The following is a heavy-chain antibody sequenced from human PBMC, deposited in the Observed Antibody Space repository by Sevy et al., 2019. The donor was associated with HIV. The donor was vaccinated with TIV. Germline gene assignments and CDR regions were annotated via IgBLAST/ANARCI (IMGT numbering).Heavy chain of an antibody. D-gene: IGHD3-22*01. Sequence: GGSLRLSCAASGFTVSSNYMSWVRQAPGKGLEWVSVIYSGGSTYYADSVKGRFTISRDNAKDSLNLQMNSLRAEDTAVYYCVRNGGAYDSGFDPWGQGTLVTVSS. CDR3: VRNGGAYDSGFDP. J-gene: IGHJ5*02. CDR2: IYSGGST. V-gene: IGHV3-53*01. CDR1: GFTVSSNY.